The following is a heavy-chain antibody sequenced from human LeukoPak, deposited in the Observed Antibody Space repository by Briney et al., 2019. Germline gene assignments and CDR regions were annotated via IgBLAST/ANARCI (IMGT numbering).Heavy chain of an antibody. Sequence: ASVKVSCKASGYTFTSYAMNWVRQAPGQGLEWMGWINTNTGNPTYAQGFTGRFVFSLDTSVSTAYLQISSLKAEDTAVYYCARDSILLWFGELPLDIWGQGTMVTVSS. J-gene: IGHJ3*02. D-gene: IGHD3-10*01. CDR1: GYTFTSYA. CDR3: ARDSILLWFGELPLDI. CDR2: INTNTGNP. V-gene: IGHV7-4-1*02.